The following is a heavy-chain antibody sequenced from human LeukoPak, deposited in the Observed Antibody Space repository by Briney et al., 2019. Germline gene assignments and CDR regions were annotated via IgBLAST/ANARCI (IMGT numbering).Heavy chain of an antibody. CDR1: GFTFSSYG. CDR3: AGGTGFIIKD. V-gene: IGHV3-30*03. CDR2: ISYDGSNK. J-gene: IGHJ4*02. D-gene: IGHD3-9*01. Sequence: GGSLGLSCAASGFTFSSYGMHWVRQAPGKGLEWVAVISYDGSNKYYADSVKGRFTISRDNSKNTLYLQMNSLRAEDTAVYYCAGGTGFIIKDWGQGTLVTVSS.